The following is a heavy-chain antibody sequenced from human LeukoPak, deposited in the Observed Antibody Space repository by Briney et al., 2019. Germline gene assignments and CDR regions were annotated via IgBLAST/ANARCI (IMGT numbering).Heavy chain of an antibody. Sequence: PSETLSLTCAVYGGSFSGYYWSWIRQPPGKGLEWIGEINHSGSTNYNPSLKSRVTISVDTSKNQFSLKLSSVTAADTAVYYCARDQHSSNWYSAIYYYYYMDVWGKGTTVTVSS. CDR3: ARDQHSSNWYSAIYYYYYMDV. J-gene: IGHJ6*03. CDR2: INHSGST. V-gene: IGHV4-34*01. D-gene: IGHD6-13*01. CDR1: GGSFSGYY.